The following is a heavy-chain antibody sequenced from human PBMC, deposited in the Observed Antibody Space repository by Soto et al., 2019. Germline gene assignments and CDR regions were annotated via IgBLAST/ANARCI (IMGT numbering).Heavy chain of an antibody. J-gene: IGHJ5*02. CDR1: GGSISSYY. CDR2: IYTSGST. D-gene: IGHD6-19*01. CDR3: AREGSLSSGWYPGGWFDP. Sequence: SETLSLTYTVSGGSISSYYWSWIRQPAGKGLEWIGRIYTSGSTNYNPSLKSRVTMSVDTSKNQFSLKLSSVTAADTAVYYCAREGSLSSGWYPGGWFDPWGQGTLVTVSS. V-gene: IGHV4-4*07.